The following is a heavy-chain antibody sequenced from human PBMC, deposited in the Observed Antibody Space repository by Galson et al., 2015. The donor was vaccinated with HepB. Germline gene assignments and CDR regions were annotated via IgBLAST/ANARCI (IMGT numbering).Heavy chain of an antibody. CDR1: GDSVSSDSAA. CDR3: ARDFSV. CDR2: TYYRSKWYY. V-gene: IGHV6-1*01. Sequence: CAISGDSVSSDSAAWDWIRLSPSRGLEWLGRTYYRSKWYYDYGTSVKSRITISPDTSKNQFSLQLNSVTPEDTAIYYCARDFSVWGQGTPVTVSS. J-gene: IGHJ4*02. D-gene: IGHD3-3*01.